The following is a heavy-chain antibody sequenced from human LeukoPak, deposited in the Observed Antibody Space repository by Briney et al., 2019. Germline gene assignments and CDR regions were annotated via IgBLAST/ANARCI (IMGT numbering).Heavy chain of an antibody. D-gene: IGHD1-26*01. Sequence: GASVRVSCKASGGTFSSYAISWVRQGPGQGLEWMGGIIPMFGAANYAQKFQGRVTITADESTSTAYMELSSLRSEDTAVYYCARAFGRVGPTTPESYYGMDVWGQGTTVTVSS. CDR2: IIPMFGAA. CDR3: ARAFGRVGPTTPESYYGMDV. CDR1: GGTFSSYA. V-gene: IGHV1-69*13. J-gene: IGHJ6*02.